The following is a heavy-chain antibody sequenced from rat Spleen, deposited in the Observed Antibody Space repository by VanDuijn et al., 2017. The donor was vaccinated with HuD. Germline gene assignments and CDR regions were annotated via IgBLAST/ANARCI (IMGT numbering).Heavy chain of an antibody. Sequence: EVQLVESGGGLVQPGRSLKLSCAASGFTFSNYDMAWVRQAPTKGLEWVASISTSGGSTYYRDSVKGRFTVSRDNAKSTLYLQMDSLRSEDTAPYYCASHKDYFDYWGQGVMVTVSS. CDR2: ISTSGGST. CDR1: GFTFSNYD. J-gene: IGHJ2*01. V-gene: IGHV5-25*01. CDR3: ASHKDYFDY.